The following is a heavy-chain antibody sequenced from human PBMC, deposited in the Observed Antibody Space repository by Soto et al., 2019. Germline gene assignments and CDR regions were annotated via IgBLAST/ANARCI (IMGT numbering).Heavy chain of an antibody. CDR2: IIPIFGTA. Sequence: QVQLVQSGAEVKKPGSSVKVSCKASGGTCSSYAISWVRQAPGQGLEWMGGIIPIFGTANYAQKFQGRVTITEDDSTSTSYMELSSLRSEDTAVYYCARDLDYDSSGYYFGGLDYWGQGTLVTVSS. CDR1: GGTCSSYA. D-gene: IGHD3-22*01. J-gene: IGHJ4*02. CDR3: ARDLDYDSSGYYFGGLDY. V-gene: IGHV1-69*01.